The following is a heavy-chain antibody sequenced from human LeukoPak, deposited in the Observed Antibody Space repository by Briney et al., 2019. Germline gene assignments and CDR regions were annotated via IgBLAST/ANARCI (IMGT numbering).Heavy chain of an antibody. CDR1: GYTFTSYG. V-gene: IGHV1-18*01. D-gene: IGHD3-22*01. CDR3: ARDSYYDSSGYYYDHNWFDP. J-gene: IGHJ5*02. CDR2: ISAYNGNT. Sequence: ASVKVSCKASGYTFTSYGISWVRQAPGQGLEWMGWISAYNGNTNYAQKLQGGVTMTTDTSTSTAYMELRSLRSDDTAVYYCARDSYYDSSGYYYDHNWFDPWGQGTLVTVSS.